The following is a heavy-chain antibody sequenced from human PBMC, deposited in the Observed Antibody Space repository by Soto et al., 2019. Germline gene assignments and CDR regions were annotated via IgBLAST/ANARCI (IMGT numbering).Heavy chain of an antibody. D-gene: IGHD3-22*01. J-gene: IGHJ2*01. V-gene: IGHV3-33*01. Sequence: GRSVRLSCVASGLTFSTHGRHWVRPSPGKGLDWVGVIWSDGSNKYYADSVKGRFTISRDNTKNTLYLEMDSLRAEDTAVYYCARDRANYDNSCYPWFFDRWGRGTLVTVSS. CDR3: ARDRANYDNSCYPWFFDR. CDR2: IWSDGSNK. CDR1: GLTFSTHG.